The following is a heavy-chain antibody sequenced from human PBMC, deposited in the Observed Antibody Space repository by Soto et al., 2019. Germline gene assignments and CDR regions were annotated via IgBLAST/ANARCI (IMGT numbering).Heavy chain of an antibody. CDR1: GFTFRSYV. Sequence: QVQLVESGGGVVQPGTSLRLSCVGSGFTFRSYVIHWVRQAPGKGLEWVALTSYDGSNKYYDDSVKGRFTISRDNSRNTVDLQMDNLRLADPALYYCARWGTTGGLDVWGQGTLVSVSS. CDR2: TSYDGSNK. CDR3: ARWGTTGGLDV. J-gene: IGHJ4*02. V-gene: IGHV3-30*19. D-gene: IGHD3-16*01.